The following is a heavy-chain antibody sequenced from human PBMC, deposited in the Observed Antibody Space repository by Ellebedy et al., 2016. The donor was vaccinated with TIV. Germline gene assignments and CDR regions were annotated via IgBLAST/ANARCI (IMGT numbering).Heavy chain of an antibody. CDR3: TRGGTSYSDY. CDR2: IYYSGST. Sequence: SETLSLTCAVYGGSFSGYYWSWIRQPPGKGLEWIGYIYYSGSTYYNPSLKSRLTISVDTSKNQFSLKLSSVTAADTAMYYCTRGGTSYSDYWGQGTLVTVSS. V-gene: IGHV4-34*01. J-gene: IGHJ4*02. CDR1: GGSFSGYY. D-gene: IGHD1-1*01.